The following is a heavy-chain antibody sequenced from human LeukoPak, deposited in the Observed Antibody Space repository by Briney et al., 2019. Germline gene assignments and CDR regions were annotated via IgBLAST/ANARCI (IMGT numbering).Heavy chain of an antibody. CDR3: ARDGLGGYSGYDRHYYYYGMDV. D-gene: IGHD5-12*01. CDR2: ISYDGSNK. V-gene: IGHV3-30-3*01. Sequence: PGRSLRLSCAASGFTFSSYAMHWVRQAPGKGLEWVAVISYDGSNKYYADSVKGRFTISRDNSKNTLYLQMNSLRAEDAAVYYCARDGLGGYSGYDRHYYYYGMDVWGQGTTVTVSS. J-gene: IGHJ6*02. CDR1: GFTFSSYA.